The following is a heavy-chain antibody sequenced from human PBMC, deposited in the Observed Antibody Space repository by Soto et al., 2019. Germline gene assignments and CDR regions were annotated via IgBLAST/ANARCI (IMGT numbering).Heavy chain of an antibody. V-gene: IGHV4-4*08. D-gene: IGHD6-13*01. CDR3: ARDNSGYSDY. J-gene: IGHJ4*02. Sequence: PSETLSLTCTVSGGSISSYYWSWIRQPPGKGLEWIGNIYYSGSTNYNPSLKSRVTISVDTSKNQFSLKLSSVTAADTAVYYCARDNSGYSDYWGQGTLVTVSS. CDR2: IYYSGST. CDR1: GGSISSYY.